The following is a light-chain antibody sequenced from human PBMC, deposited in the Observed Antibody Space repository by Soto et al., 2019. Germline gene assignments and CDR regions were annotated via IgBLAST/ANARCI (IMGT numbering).Light chain of an antibody. V-gene: IGKV1-39*01. CDR2: AAS. CDR1: QIITTY. CDR3: QQSYSMPGT. J-gene: IGKJ2*02. Sequence: DLQMTQSPSPLSASVGDRVTTTCRASQIITTYVNWYQHHPGRAPKLLIYAASILQSGVPSRFSGSGSGTDFTLTISSLQPEDFATYYCQQSYSMPGTFGQGTKVAIK.